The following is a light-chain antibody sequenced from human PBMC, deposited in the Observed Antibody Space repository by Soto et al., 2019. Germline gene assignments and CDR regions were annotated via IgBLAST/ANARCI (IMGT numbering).Light chain of an antibody. Sequence: EIVLTQSPGTLSLSPGERATLSCRASQSVSSSYLAWYQQKPGQAPRLLIYGASSRATGVTDRFSGSGSGTDFALTISRLEPEALKVSYCQQYGDSMYTFGQETKLELK. V-gene: IGKV3-20*01. CDR1: QSVSSSY. CDR2: GAS. CDR3: QQYGDSMYT. J-gene: IGKJ2*01.